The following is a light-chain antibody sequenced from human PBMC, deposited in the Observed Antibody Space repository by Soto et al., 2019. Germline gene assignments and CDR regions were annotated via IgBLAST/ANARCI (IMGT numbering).Light chain of an antibody. CDR1: QGVSGN. CDR3: QQLNDYPLT. J-gene: IGKJ4*01. V-gene: IGKV1-9*01. CDR2: AAS. Sequence: DIQLTQSPSFLSASVGDRITITCRASQGVSGNLAWYQQKPGKAPKLLISAASSLQSGVPSRFSGSGSGTEFTLTISCLQPEDFATYYCQQLNDYPLTFGGGTKVEIK.